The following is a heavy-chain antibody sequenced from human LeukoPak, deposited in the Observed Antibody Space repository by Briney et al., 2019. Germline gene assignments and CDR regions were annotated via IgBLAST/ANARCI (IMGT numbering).Heavy chain of an antibody. CDR2: IYTSGST. J-gene: IGHJ4*02. CDR3: ARASKYCSGGSCYSVNFDY. D-gene: IGHD2-15*01. Sequence: PSETLSLTCTVSGGSISSYYWSWIRQPPGKGLEWIGYIYTSGSTNYNPSLKSRVTISVDTSKNQFSLKLSSVTAADTAVYYCARASKYCSGGSCYSVNFDYWGQGTLATVSS. CDR1: GGSISSYY. V-gene: IGHV4-4*09.